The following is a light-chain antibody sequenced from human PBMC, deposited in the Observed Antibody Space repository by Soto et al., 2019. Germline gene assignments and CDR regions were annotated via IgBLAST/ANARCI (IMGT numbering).Light chain of an antibody. Sequence: QSVLTQPPSVSAAPGQKVAISCSGNISNIGNNFVSWYQHLPGTAPKLLIYDNDKRFSHTPDRFSASKSGTSATLGITGLRTGDEATYYCATWDSSLTAGVFGGGTQLTVL. CDR2: DND. V-gene: IGLV1-51*01. CDR3: ATWDSSLTAGV. CDR1: ISNIGNNF. J-gene: IGLJ2*01.